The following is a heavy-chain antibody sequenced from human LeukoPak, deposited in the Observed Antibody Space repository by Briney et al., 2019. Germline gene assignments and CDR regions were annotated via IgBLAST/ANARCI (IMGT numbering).Heavy chain of an antibody. Sequence: ASVKVSCKASGYTFTSYGISWVRQAPGQGLEWMGIINPSGSYTSYAQKFQGRVTVTRDTSTSTVYMELSSLRSEDTAVYYCARDNSGGSTWWFDPWGQGTLVTVSS. CDR3: ARDNSGGSTWWFDP. J-gene: IGHJ5*02. CDR2: INPSGSYT. D-gene: IGHD2-15*01. V-gene: IGHV1-46*01. CDR1: GYTFTSYG.